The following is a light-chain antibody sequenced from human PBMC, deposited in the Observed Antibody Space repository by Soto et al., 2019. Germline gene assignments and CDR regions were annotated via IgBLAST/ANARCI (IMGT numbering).Light chain of an antibody. CDR2: VNSDGSH. CDR3: QTWGTGIRV. J-gene: IGLJ3*02. Sequence: QPVLTQSPSASASLGASVKLTCTLSSGHSSYAIAWHQQQPEKGPRYLMKVNSDGSHTKGDGIPDRFSGSSSGAERYLTISSLQSADAADYYCQTWGTGIRVFGGGTKLTVL. V-gene: IGLV4-69*01. CDR1: SGHSSYA.